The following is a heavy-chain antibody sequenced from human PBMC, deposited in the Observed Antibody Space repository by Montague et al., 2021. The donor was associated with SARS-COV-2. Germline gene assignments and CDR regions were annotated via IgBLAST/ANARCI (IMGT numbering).Heavy chain of an antibody. CDR3: ARDKGGERLLWFGELFTHNWFDP. D-gene: IGHD3-10*01. Sequence: SLRLSCAASGFTFSSYAMHWVRQAPGKGPEWVAVISYDGSNKYYADSVKGRFTISRDNSKNTLYLQMNSLRAEDTAVYYCARDKGGERLLWFGELFTHNWFDPWGQGTQVTISS. CDR1: GFTFSSYA. V-gene: IGHV3-30-3*01. J-gene: IGHJ5*02. CDR2: ISYDGSNK.